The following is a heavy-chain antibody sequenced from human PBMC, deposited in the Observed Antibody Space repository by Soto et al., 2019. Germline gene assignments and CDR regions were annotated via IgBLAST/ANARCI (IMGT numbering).Heavy chain of an antibody. V-gene: IGHV3-30*03. CDR1: GFTFSSYG. CDR2: ISYDGSNK. D-gene: IGHD1-26*01. Sequence: GGSLRLSCAASGFTFSSYGMHWVRQAPGKGLEWVAVISYDGSNKYYADSVKGRFTISRDNSKNTLYLQMNSLRAEDTAVYYCHPTGAHFDYWGQGTLVTVSS. CDR3: HPTGAHFDY. J-gene: IGHJ4*02.